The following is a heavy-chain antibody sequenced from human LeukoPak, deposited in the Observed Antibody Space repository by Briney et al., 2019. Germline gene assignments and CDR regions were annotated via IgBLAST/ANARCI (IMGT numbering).Heavy chain of an antibody. Sequence: ASVKASCKASGYTFTSYGVSWVRLAPGQGLEWMGWISTYNGHTYYVQKFQGRVTMTTDTSTSTAYLELRSLRYDDTAIYYCARDLGLPGAFDIWGQGTMVTVSS. J-gene: IGHJ3*02. CDR3: ARDLGLPGAFDI. CDR1: GYTFTSYG. V-gene: IGHV1-18*01. D-gene: IGHD2/OR15-2a*01. CDR2: ISTYNGHT.